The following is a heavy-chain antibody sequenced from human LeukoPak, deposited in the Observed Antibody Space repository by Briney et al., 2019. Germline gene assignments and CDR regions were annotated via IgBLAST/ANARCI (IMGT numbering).Heavy chain of an antibody. D-gene: IGHD3-3*01. J-gene: IGHJ4*02. CDR2: IYYSGST. Sequence: PSQTLSLTCTVSGGSISSGDYYWSWIRQPPGKGLEWIGYIYYSGSTYYNPSLKSRVTISVDTSKNQFSLKLSSVTAADTAVYYCARVARGATIFGGRASDYWGQGTLVTVSS. CDR1: GGSISSGDYY. CDR3: ARVARGATIFGGRASDY. V-gene: IGHV4-30-4*08.